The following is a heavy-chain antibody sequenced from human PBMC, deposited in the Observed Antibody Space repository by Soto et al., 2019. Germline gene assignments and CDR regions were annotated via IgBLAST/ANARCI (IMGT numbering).Heavy chain of an antibody. V-gene: IGHV1-3*01. CDR1: GYTFTSYA. CDR2: INAGNGNT. J-gene: IGHJ6*03. D-gene: IGHD1-7*01. CDR3: ARGVSITGTTRRYYYYMDV. Sequence: ASVKVSCKASGYTFTSYAMHWARQAPGQRLEWMGWINAGNGNTKYSQKFQGRVTITRDTSASTAYMELSSLRSEDTAVYYCARGVSITGTTRRYYYYMDVWGKGTTVTVSS.